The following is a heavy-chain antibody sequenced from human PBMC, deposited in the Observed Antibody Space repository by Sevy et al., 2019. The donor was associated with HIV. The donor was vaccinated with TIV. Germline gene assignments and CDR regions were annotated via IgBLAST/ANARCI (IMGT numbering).Heavy chain of an antibody. CDR2: ISGTGSST. CDR1: GFTFNTHA. V-gene: IGHV3-23*01. CDR3: AKALNPALESMIEVIFRTLKGFDV. D-gene: IGHD3-22*01. Sequence: GGSLRLSCAASGFTFNTHAMNWVRQAPGKGLEWVSVISGTGSSTYYADSVKGRFTNSRDNSMNTLYLLMNSLRADDTAVYYCAKALNPALESMIEVIFRTLKGFDVWGQGTMVTVSS. J-gene: IGHJ3*01.